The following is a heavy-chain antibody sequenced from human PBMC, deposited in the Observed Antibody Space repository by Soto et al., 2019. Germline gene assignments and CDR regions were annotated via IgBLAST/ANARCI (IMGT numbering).Heavy chain of an antibody. D-gene: IGHD2-15*01. CDR3: ARGGWQLPGYYFDS. V-gene: IGHV3-48*01. CDR2: ISKSSSII. J-gene: IGHJ4*02. CDR1: GFDFSSYG. Sequence: GGSLRLSCAPSGFDFSSYGMAWVRQAPGKGLEWVSFISKSSSIIYYADSVKGRFTISRDNAKNSLYLQMNSLRGEDTAVYFCARGGWQLPGYYFDSSGQGALVTVSS.